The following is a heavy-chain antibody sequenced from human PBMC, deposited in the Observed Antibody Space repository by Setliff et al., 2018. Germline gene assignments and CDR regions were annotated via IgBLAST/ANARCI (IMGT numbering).Heavy chain of an antibody. J-gene: IGHJ4*02. CDR2: ISWNSGDI. Sequence: ETLSLTCAVYGESFSGHYWSWIRQAPGKGLEWVAGISWNSGDIGYADSVKGRFTISRDNAKNSLHLQMNSLKAEDTAFYYCTRDSVYSSGWYASGHWGQGTLVTVSS. CDR1: GESFSGHY. CDR3: TRDSVYSSGWYASGH. V-gene: IGHV3-20*04. D-gene: IGHD6-19*01.